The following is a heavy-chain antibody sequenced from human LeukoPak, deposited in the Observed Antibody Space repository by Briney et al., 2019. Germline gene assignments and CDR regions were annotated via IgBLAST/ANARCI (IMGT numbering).Heavy chain of an antibody. CDR3: AKDGTYYDFWSGYSIGYYFDY. V-gene: IGHV3-23*01. Sequence: PGGSLRLSCAASGFTFSSYAMSWVRQAPGKGLEWVSAISGSGGSTYYADSVKGRFTISRDNSKNTLYLQMNSLRAEDTAVYYCAKDGTYYDFWSGYSIGYYFDYWGQGTLVTVSS. CDR2: ISGSGGST. CDR1: GFTFSSYA. J-gene: IGHJ4*02. D-gene: IGHD3-3*01.